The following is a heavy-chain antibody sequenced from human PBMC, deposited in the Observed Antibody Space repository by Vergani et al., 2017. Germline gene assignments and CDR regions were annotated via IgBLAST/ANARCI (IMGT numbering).Heavy chain of an antibody. V-gene: IGHV3-11*04. CDR3: AKNPSVFTTRQFCAMDL. CDR2: ISPGASTA. D-gene: IGHD5/OR15-5a*01. J-gene: IGHJ6*02. Sequence: LEESGGGSVKPGGSLRLSCAASGFKFSDHYMSWIRQAPGKGLEWVSHISPGASTASYTDSVTGRFTVSRDNDNNSLTLDMTTLRVEDTAVYYCAKNPSVFTTRQFCAMDLLGQGTPVTVSS. CDR1: GFKFSDHY.